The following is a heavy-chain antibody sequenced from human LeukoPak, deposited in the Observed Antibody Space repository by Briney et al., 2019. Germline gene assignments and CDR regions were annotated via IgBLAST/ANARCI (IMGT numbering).Heavy chain of an antibody. Sequence: GGSLRLSCAASGFTFSSYSMNWVRQAPGKGLEWVSSISGSSSYIYYADSVKGRFTISRDNAKNSLYLQMNSLRAEDTAVYYCARDLGYPNWFDPWGQGTLVTVSS. J-gene: IGHJ5*02. CDR1: GFTFSSYS. D-gene: IGHD5-18*01. V-gene: IGHV3-21*01. CDR2: ISGSSSYI. CDR3: ARDLGYPNWFDP.